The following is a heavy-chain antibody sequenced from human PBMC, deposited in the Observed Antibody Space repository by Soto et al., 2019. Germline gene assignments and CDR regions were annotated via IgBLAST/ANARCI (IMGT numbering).Heavy chain of an antibody. CDR2: ITACNGNA. J-gene: IGHJ6*02. V-gene: IGHV1-18*01. D-gene: IGHD2-2*01. Sequence: GAAVKVSCKASGYTCTNYGITWVRQAPGQGLEWMGWITACNGNANYAREIQGRLTLTRDTSTNTASMELRSLRSDDTAVYYCARGASCSSTSCYDNFHYGLAVWGQGTTVTVSS. CDR3: ARGASCSSTSCYDNFHYGLAV. CDR1: GYTCTNYG.